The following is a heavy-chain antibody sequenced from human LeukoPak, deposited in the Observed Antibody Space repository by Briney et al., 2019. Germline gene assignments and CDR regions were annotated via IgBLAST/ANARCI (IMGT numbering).Heavy chain of an antibody. Sequence: GGSLRLSCAASGFTFSTYAMSWVRQAPGKGLEWVSSIGGSGDTTYYADAVKGRFTISRDNSKNTLYLQMNSLRVDDTAVYYCVEDVVVIVTAKPGIWGQGTLVTVSS. CDR3: VEDVVVIVTAKPGI. D-gene: IGHD2-15*01. CDR2: IGGSGDTT. CDR1: GFTFSTYA. V-gene: IGHV3-23*01. J-gene: IGHJ4*02.